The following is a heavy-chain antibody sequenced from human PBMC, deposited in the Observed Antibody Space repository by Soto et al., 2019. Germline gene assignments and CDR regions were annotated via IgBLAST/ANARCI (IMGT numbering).Heavy chain of an antibody. J-gene: IGHJ3*02. CDR2: ISSSSSYI. V-gene: IGHV3-21*01. CDR3: ARGRDYYGSGSYYIKAFDI. D-gene: IGHD3-10*01. CDR1: GFTFSSYS. Sequence: EVQLVESGGGLVKPGGSLRLSCAASGFTFSSYSMNWVRQAPGKGLEWVSSISSSSSYIYYADSVKGRFTISRDNAKNSLYLQMNSLRAEDTAVYYCARGRDYYGSGSYYIKAFDIWGQGTMVTVSS.